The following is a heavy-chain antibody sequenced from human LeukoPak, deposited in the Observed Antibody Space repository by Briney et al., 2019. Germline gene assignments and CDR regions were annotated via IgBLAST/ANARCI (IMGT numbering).Heavy chain of an antibody. CDR1: GGSISSGGYY. V-gene: IGHV4-31*03. D-gene: IGHD4-17*01. CDR2: IYYSGST. CDR3: ARGVTPTVTPFDY. J-gene: IGHJ4*02. Sequence: SQTLSLTCTVSGGSISSGGYYWSWIRQHPGKGLEWIGYIYYSGSTYYNPSLKSRVTISVDTSKNQFSLKLSSVTAADTAVYYCARGVTPTVTPFDYWGQGTLATVSS.